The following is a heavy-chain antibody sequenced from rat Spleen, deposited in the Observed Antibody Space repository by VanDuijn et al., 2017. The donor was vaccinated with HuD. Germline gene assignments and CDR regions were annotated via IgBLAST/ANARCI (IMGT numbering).Heavy chain of an antibody. CDR3: ARRYYSGFDY. CDR2: ISHEGSSP. V-gene: IGHV5-22*01. CDR1: GFTFSDYY. D-gene: IGHD1-1*01. J-gene: IGHJ2*01. Sequence: EVQLVESGGGLVQPGRSLKLSCAASGFTFSDYYMAWVRQAPKKGLEWVASISHEGSSPEYGNAVKGRFTISRDNAKNTLYLQMDSLRSEDTATYYCARRYYSGFDYWGQGVMVTVSS.